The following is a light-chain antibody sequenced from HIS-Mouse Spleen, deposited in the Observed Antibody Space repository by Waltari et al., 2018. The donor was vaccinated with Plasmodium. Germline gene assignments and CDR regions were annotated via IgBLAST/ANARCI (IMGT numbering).Light chain of an antibody. CDR3: YSTDSSGNHRV. Sequence: SYELTQPHSVSVSPGQTARITCSGDALPKKYAYWYQKKSGQAPVLVLYEDRKRPSGITERFSGSSSGTMATLTISGAQVEDEADYYCYSTDSSGNHRVFGGGTKLTVL. CDR1: ALPKKY. V-gene: IGLV3-10*01. CDR2: EDR. J-gene: IGLJ3*02.